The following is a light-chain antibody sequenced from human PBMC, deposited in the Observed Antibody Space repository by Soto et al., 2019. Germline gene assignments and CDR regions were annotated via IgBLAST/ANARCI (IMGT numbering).Light chain of an antibody. CDR2: DAS. CDR3: QQYGSSVLT. V-gene: IGKV3-20*01. J-gene: IGKJ4*01. Sequence: IVLTQSPGTVSLSPGERATLSSRASQSVSNSYLAWYQQQPGQAPRLLIYDASSRATGIPDRISGSWSGTDCTLTSSRREPEDFAVYYCQQYGSSVLTFGGGTKVESK. CDR1: QSVSNSY.